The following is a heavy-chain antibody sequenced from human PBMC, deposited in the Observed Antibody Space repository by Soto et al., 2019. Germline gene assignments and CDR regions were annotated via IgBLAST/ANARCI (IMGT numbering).Heavy chain of an antibody. Sequence: QVQLQQWGAGQLRPLETLSLTCGVSGGSFSGYYWAWIRQSPGKGLEWIGEINDRESINYNPSLKGRVSISVDTSKNHYSLNLGSVTAAATAVYYCARESHDILTGPPWVWYFDLWGRGTLVTVSS. J-gene: IGHJ2*01. CDR3: ARESHDILTGPPWVWYFDL. V-gene: IGHV4-34*01. CDR2: INDRESI. CDR1: GGSFSGYY. D-gene: IGHD3-9*01.